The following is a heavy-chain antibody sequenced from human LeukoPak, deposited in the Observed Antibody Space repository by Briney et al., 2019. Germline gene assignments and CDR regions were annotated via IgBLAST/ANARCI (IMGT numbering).Heavy chain of an antibody. CDR1: GFLFNTHG. D-gene: IGHD6-19*01. V-gene: IGHV3-30*02. CDR2: IRYDGINK. CDR3: ARDPGIAVAYFDY. Sequence: GGSLRLSCAASGFLFNTHGMHWVRQAPGKGLEWVAFIRYDGINKYYADSVKGRFTISRNNSKNTLYLQMNSLRAEDTAVYYCARDPGIAVAYFDYWGQGTLVTVSS. J-gene: IGHJ4*02.